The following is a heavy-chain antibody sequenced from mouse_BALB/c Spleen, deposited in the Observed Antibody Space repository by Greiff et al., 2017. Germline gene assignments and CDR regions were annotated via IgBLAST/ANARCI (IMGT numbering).Heavy chain of an antibody. D-gene: IGHD2-3*01. V-gene: IGHV5-17*02. CDR3: ARDGYSLMDY. CDR2: ISSGSSTI. CDR1: GFTFSSFG. J-gene: IGHJ4*01. Sequence: DVMLVESGGGLVQPGGSRKLSCAASGFTFSSFGMHWVRQAPEKGLEWVAYISSGSSTIYYADTVKGRFTISRDNPKNTLFLQMTSLRSEDTAMYYCARDGYSLMDYWGQGTSVTVSS.